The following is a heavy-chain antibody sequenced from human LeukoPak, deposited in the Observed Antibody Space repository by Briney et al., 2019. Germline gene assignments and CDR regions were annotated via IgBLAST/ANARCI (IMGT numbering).Heavy chain of an antibody. J-gene: IGHJ4*02. CDR1: GFTFSSYA. V-gene: IGHV3-23*01. Sequence: GGSLARSCAASGFTFSSYAMSWVRQAPGKGLEWVSAISGSGGSTYYADSVKGRFTISRDNPKNTLYLQMNSLRAEGTAVYYCAKDLYGDYFHYFDYWGEGTLVTVSS. CDR2: ISGSGGST. CDR3: AKDLYGDYFHYFDY. D-gene: IGHD4-17*01.